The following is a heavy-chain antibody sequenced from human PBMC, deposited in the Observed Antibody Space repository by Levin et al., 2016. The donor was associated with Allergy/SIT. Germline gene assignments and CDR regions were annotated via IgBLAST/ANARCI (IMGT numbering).Heavy chain of an antibody. D-gene: IGHD2-2*01. J-gene: IGHJ4*02. CDR3: ASNYCSSTSCYVRGPYYFDY. Sequence: RQAPGKGLEWIGYIYYSGSTYYNPSLKSRVTISVDTSKNQFSLKLSSVTAADTAVYYCASNYCSSTSCYVRGPYYFDYWGQGTLVTVSS. CDR2: IYYSGST. V-gene: IGHV4-31*02.